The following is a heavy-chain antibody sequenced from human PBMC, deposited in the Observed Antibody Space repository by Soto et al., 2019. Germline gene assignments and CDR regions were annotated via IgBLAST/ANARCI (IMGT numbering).Heavy chain of an antibody. CDR1: GFTFSNYA. D-gene: IGHD3-10*01. Sequence: GGSLRLSCAASGFTFSNYAMNWVRQAPGKGLEWVSDISGSGGSTYYADSVKGRFTISRDNSKNTLYLQMNSLRAEDTAVYYCAKTVEVSMGLFDYWGQGTLVTVSS. CDR2: ISGSGGST. J-gene: IGHJ4*02. CDR3: AKTVEVSMGLFDY. V-gene: IGHV3-23*01.